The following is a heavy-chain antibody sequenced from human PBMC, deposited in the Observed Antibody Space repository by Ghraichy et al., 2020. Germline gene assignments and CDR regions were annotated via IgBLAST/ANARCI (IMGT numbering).Heavy chain of an antibody. CDR2: IRSKASGGTA. J-gene: IGHJ4*02. D-gene: IGHD5-18*01. CDR1: GFTFGDDA. Sequence: GGSLRLSCTASGFTFGDDAMSWFRQPLGKGLEWVGFIRSKASGGTAEYAASGKGRFTISRDDSKSIAYLQINSLRTEDTAVYYCARGQNNYGHGAFHFDYWGQGTLVAVSS. V-gene: IGHV3-49*03. CDR3: ARGQNNYGHGAFHFDY.